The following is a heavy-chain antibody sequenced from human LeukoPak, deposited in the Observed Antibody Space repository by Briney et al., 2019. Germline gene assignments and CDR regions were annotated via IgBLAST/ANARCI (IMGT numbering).Heavy chain of an antibody. V-gene: IGHV3-66*01. CDR3: AKDRAVVVVIATLDY. CDR1: GFTVGNNY. D-gene: IGHD2-21*01. Sequence: PGGSLRLSCAASGFTVGNNYMNWVRQAPGKGLEWVSLIFSHGETSYADSVKGRFTISRDNSKNTLYLQMNGLRAEDTAVYYCAKDRAVVVVIATLDYWGQGTLVTVSS. J-gene: IGHJ4*02. CDR2: IFSHGET.